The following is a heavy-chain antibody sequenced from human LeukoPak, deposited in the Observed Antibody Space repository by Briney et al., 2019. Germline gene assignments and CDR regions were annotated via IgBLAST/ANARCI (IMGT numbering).Heavy chain of an antibody. V-gene: IGHV1-2*02. J-gene: IGHJ3*02. CDR2: ISPNSGDT. CDR1: GYTFTGHF. D-gene: IGHD3-22*01. Sequence: ASVKVSCKASGYTFTGHFTHWVRLAPGQGLEWMGWISPNSGDTNYAQKFQGRVTMTRDTSISTAYMELSRLRSDDTAVYYCARSYYYDTTGYTHDDAFDIWGQGTMVTVSS. CDR3: ARSYYYDTTGYTHDDAFDI.